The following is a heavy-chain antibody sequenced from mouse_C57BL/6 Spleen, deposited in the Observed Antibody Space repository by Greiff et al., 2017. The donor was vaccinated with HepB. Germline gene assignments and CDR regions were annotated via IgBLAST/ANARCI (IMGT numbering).Heavy chain of an antibody. V-gene: IGHV1-15*01. CDR2: IDPETGGT. J-gene: IGHJ3*02. Sequence: QVQLQQSGAELVRPGASVTLSCKASGYTFTDYEMHWVKQTPVHGLEWIGAIDPETGGTAYNQKFKGKAILTADKSSSTAYMELRSLTSEDSALYYCQSPPRSWGQGTLVTVSA. D-gene: IGHD3-1*01. CDR1: GYTFTDYE. CDR3: QSPPRS.